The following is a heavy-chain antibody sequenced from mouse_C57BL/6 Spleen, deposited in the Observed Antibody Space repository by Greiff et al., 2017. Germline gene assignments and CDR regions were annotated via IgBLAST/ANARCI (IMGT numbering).Heavy chain of an antibody. CDR2: IYPGSGST. J-gene: IGHJ3*01. CDR3: ARENYGNYVGIFAY. CDR1: GYTFTSYW. V-gene: IGHV1-55*01. D-gene: IGHD2-1*01. Sequence: QVQLQQPGAELVKPGASVKMSCKASGYTFTSYWITWVKQRPGQGLEWIGDIYPGSGSTNYNEKFKSKATLTVDTSSSTAYMQLSSLTSEDSAVXYCARENYGNYVGIFAYWGQGTLVTVSA.